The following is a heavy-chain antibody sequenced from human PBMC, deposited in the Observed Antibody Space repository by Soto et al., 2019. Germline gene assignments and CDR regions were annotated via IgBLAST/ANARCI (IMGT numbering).Heavy chain of an antibody. CDR2: MNPNSGNT. CDR3: AREKGRGSYLDY. J-gene: IGHJ4*02. CDR1: GYTFTSYD. D-gene: IGHD1-26*01. Sequence: QVQLVQSGAEVKKPGASVKVSCKASGYTFTSYDINWVRQATGQGLEWMGWMNPNSGNTGYAQKLQGRVTMTRNTAIRTAYMELSSVISEDAGVYYCAREKGRGSYLDYWGQGTLVTVSS. V-gene: IGHV1-8*01.